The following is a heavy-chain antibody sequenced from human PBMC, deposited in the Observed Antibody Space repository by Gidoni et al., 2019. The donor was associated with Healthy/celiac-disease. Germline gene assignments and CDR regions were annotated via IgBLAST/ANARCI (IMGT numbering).Heavy chain of an antibody. Sequence: QVQLQQWGAGLLKPSETLSLTCAVYGGSFSGYYWSWIRQPPGKGLEWIGEINHSGSTNYTPSLKSRVTISVDTSKNQFALKLSSVTAADTAVYYCARGIAARLDYWGQGTLVTVSS. V-gene: IGHV4-34*01. D-gene: IGHD6-6*01. CDR1: GGSFSGYY. CDR2: INHSGST. J-gene: IGHJ4*02. CDR3: ARGIAARLDY.